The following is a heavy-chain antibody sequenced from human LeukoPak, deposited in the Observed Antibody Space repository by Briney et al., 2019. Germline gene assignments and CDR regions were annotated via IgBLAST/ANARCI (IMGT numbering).Heavy chain of an antibody. CDR2: IYHSGST. J-gene: IGHJ4*02. CDR3: ARGDSSVGLSF. D-gene: IGHD4-23*01. V-gene: IGHV4-34*01. CDR1: GGSFSGYY. Sequence: SETLSLTCAVYGGSFSGYYWSWIRQPPGKGLEWIGEIYHSGSTNYNPSLKSRVTISVDTSKNQFSLKLSSVAAADTAVYYCARGDSSVGLSFWGQGTLVTVSS.